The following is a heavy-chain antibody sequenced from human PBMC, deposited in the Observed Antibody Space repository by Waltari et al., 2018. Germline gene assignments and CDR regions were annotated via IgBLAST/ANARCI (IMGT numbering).Heavy chain of an antibody. CDR2: INPNSGGT. D-gene: IGHD2-15*01. CDR3: ARGGPSVVVAATPSY. V-gene: IGHV1-2*02. J-gene: IGHJ4*02. CDR1: GYTFTGYY. Sequence: QVQLVQSGAEVKKPGASVKVSCKASGYTFTGYYMHWVRQAPGQGLEWRGWINPNSGGTNYAQKFQGRVTMTRDTSISTAYMELSRLRSDDTAVYYCARGGPSVVVAATPSYWGQGTLVTVSS.